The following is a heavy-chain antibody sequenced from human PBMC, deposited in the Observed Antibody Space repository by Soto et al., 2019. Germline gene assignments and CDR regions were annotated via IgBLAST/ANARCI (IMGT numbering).Heavy chain of an antibody. CDR2: ISAYNGNT. CDR1: GYKFISHS. CDR3: ARGAFCGGAPGCRDMDV. Sequence: QIQLVQSGGEVKKPGASVKVSCKSSGYKFISHSITWVRQAPGQGLEWMGRISAYNGNTNYAQKLQGRVTMNTDTSTNTAYMELRSLRSDDTAVYYCARGAFCGGAPGCRDMDVWGQGTTVTVSS. D-gene: IGHD2-21*01. J-gene: IGHJ6*02. V-gene: IGHV1-18*01.